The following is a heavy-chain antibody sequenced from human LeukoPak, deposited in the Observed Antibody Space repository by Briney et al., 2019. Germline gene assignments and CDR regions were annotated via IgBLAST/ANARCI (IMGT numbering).Heavy chain of an antibody. D-gene: IGHD7-27*01. CDR3: ARGGTGQGNYYYYGMDV. CDR2: IYTSGST. V-gene: IGHV4-4*07. J-gene: IGHJ6*02. Sequence: SETLSLTCTVSGGSISSYYWSWIRQPAGKGLEWIGRIYTSGSTNYNPSLKSRVTMSVDTSKNQFSLKLSSVTAADTAVYYCARGGTGQGNYYYYGMDVWGQGTTVTVSS. CDR1: GGSISSYY.